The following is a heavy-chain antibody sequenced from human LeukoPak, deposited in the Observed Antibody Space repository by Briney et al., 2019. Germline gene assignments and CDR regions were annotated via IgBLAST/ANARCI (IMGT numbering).Heavy chain of an antibody. CDR1: GFTFSSYA. CDR2: ISGSGGST. Sequence: QPGGSLRLSCAASGFTFSSYAMSWVRQAPGEGLEWVSAISGSGGSTYYADSVKGRFTISRDNSKNTLYLQMNSLRAEDTAVYYCARDVARRRGYSSSPPGYFDYWGQGTLVTVSS. CDR3: ARDVARRRGYSSSPPGYFDY. D-gene: IGHD6-6*01. J-gene: IGHJ4*02. V-gene: IGHV3-23*01.